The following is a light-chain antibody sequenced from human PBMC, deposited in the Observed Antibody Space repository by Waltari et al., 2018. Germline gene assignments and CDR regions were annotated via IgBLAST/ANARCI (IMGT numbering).Light chain of an antibody. V-gene: IGLV2-23*03. J-gene: IGLJ2*01. CDR1: NSNVGSYNL. CDR3: CSNVGSSVF. CDR2: VGN. Sequence: QSALTQPASVSGSPGQSITISCTGFNSNVGSYNLVSWYHKHPGKAPKLLIYVGNRRPSGVSNRFSCSKSDNTASLTLSGLQAEDEADYYCCSNVGSSVFFGGGTKLTVL.